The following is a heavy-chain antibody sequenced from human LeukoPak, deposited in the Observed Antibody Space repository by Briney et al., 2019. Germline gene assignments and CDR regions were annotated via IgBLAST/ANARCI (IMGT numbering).Heavy chain of an antibody. Sequence: GASVKVSCKASGGTFSNYAISWVRQAPGQGLEWMGGIIPLFGTPNYAQKFQGRVMITADKSTSTAYMELSSLRSEDTAVYYCARDRGAYCGGDCSTWFDPWGQGTLVTVSS. CDR3: ARDRGAYCGGDCSTWFDP. CDR2: IIPLFGTP. J-gene: IGHJ5*02. D-gene: IGHD2-21*02. CDR1: GGTFSNYA. V-gene: IGHV1-69*06.